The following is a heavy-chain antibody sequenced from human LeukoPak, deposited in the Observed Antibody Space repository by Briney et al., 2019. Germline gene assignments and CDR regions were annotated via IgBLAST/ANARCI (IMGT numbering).Heavy chain of an antibody. D-gene: IGHD3-3*01. CDR1: GYTFTSYY. CDR3: ARVAIFGVPPKYFDY. V-gene: IGHV1-2*02. J-gene: IGHJ4*02. Sequence: ASVKVSCKASGYTFTSYYMHWVRQAPGQGLEWMGWINPNSGGTNYAQKFQGRVTMTGDTSISTAYMELSRLRSDDTAVYYCARVAIFGVPPKYFDYWGQGTLVTVSS. CDR2: INPNSGGT.